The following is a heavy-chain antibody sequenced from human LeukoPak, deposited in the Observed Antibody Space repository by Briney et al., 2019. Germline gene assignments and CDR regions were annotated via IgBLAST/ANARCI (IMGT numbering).Heavy chain of an antibody. V-gene: IGHV1-69*04. D-gene: IGHD3-22*01. CDR1: GGTFSSYA. CDR2: IIPMLGIA. J-gene: IGHJ4*02. Sequence: ASVKVSCKASGGTFSSYAISWVRQAPGQGLEWMGRIIPMLGIAHYAQKLQGRVTMTTDTSTSTAYMELRSLRSDDTAVYYCARGGFLDYYDSKGGQDFDYWGQGTLVTVSS. CDR3: ARGGFLDYYDSKGGQDFDY.